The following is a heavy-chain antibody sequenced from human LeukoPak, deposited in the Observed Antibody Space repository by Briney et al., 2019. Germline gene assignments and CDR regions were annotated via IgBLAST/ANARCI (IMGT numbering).Heavy chain of an antibody. Sequence: GGSLRLSCAASGFTFSSYWMNWPRQGPGKGLEWVSAFYSGGTTYYADSVKGRFTISSDNSKNTLYLQMNSLRAEDTAVYYCARDLPHTWGLGIWGQGTMVTVSS. D-gene: IGHD3/OR15-3a*01. V-gene: IGHV3-53*01. J-gene: IGHJ3*02. CDR2: FYSGGTT. CDR3: ARDLPHTWGLGI. CDR1: GFTFSSYW.